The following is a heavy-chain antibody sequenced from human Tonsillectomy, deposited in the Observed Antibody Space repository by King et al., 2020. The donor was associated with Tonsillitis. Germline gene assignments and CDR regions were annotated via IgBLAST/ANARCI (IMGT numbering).Heavy chain of an antibody. CDR1: GFTFSSYG. V-gene: IGHV3-33*01. J-gene: IGHJ4*02. Sequence: VQLVESGGGVVQPGRSLRLSCAASGFTFSSYGMHWVRQAPGKGLEWVAVIWYDGSNKYYADSVKGRFTISRDNSKNTLYLQMNSLRAGDTAVYYCARVPMNSYFDYWGQGTLVTVSS. CDR3: ARVPMNSYFDY. CDR2: IWYDGSNK.